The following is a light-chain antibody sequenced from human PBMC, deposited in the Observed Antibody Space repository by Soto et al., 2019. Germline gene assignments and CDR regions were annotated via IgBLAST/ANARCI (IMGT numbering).Light chain of an antibody. CDR3: QQANTFPPN. Sequence: DIQMTQSPSSVSESVGDRVTITCRTSQVINNWLAWYQEKPGKAPKLLIFATSNLHGGVPSRFSGSGSGTDFTLTISRLQPEDFATYYCQQANTFPPNFGPGTRVDIK. CDR1: QVINNW. CDR2: ATS. V-gene: IGKV1-12*01. J-gene: IGKJ3*01.